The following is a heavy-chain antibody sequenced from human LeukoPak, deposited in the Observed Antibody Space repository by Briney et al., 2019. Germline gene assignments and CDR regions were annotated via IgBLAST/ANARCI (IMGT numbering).Heavy chain of an antibody. CDR1: GYTFTGYY. Sequence: ASVKVSCKASGYTFTGYYMHWVRQAPGQGLEWMGWINPNSGGTNYAQKFQGRVTMTRDTSISTAYMELSRLRSDDTAVYYFAREDSYGYYFDYWGQGTLVTVSS. J-gene: IGHJ4*02. D-gene: IGHD5-18*01. CDR2: INPNSGGT. V-gene: IGHV1-2*02. CDR3: AREDSYGYYFDY.